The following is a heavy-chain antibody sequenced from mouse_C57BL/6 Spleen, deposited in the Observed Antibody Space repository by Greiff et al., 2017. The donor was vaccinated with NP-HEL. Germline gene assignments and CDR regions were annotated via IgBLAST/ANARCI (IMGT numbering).Heavy chain of an antibody. J-gene: IGHJ2*01. CDR3: ARKGGSSAFDY. CDR1: GYTFTSYW. CDR2: IYPSDSET. D-gene: IGHD3-2*02. Sequence: QVQLQQPGAELVRPGSSVKLSCKASGYTFTSYWMDWVKQRPGQGLEWIGNIYPSDSETHYNQKFKDKATLTVDKSSSTAYMQLSSLTSEDSAVYYCARKGGSSAFDYWGQGTTLTVSS. V-gene: IGHV1-61*01.